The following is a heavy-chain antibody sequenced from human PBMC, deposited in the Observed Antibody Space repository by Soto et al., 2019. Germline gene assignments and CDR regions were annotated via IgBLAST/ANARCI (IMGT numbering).Heavy chain of an antibody. Sequence: DVKLVESGGGLVQPGDSLRLSCEVSGFTFSMYSMRWVRQIPGKGLEWVAKIPQDGVNGHYADSVKGRFIISRDNGKNSLHLQLNNRRAEDTAVYYCARDHLILPAHDFFYGSDVWGRGATFTVSS. J-gene: IGHJ6*04. V-gene: IGHV3-7*03. D-gene: IGHD2-21*02. CDR2: IPQDGVNG. CDR3: ARDHLILPAHDFFYGSDV. CDR1: GFTFSMYS.